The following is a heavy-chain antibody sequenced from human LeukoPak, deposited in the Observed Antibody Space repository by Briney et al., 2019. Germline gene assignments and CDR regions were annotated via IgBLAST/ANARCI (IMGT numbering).Heavy chain of an antibody. V-gene: IGHV4-59*08. D-gene: IGHD6-6*01. CDR1: GGSISSYY. J-gene: IGHJ2*01. Sequence: SETLSLTCTVSGGSISSYYWSWTRQPPGKGLEWIGYVYYSGSTNYNPSLKSRVTLSVDTSKNQFSLKLSSVTAADTAVYYCARGVKIEYSSSSRNWYFDLWGRGTLVTVSS. CDR2: VYYSGST. CDR3: ARGVKIEYSSSSRNWYFDL.